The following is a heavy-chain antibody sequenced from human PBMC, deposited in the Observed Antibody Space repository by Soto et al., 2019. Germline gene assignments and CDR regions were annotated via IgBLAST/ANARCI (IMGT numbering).Heavy chain of an antibody. V-gene: IGHV3-30-3*01. CDR2: ISYDGSNK. J-gene: IGHJ4*02. CDR3: ARDRGDYYDSSGYYDPPGY. Sequence: GESLKISCAASGFTFSSYAMHWVRQAPGKGLEWVAVISYDGSNKYYADSVKDRFTISRDNSKNTLYLQMNSLRAEDTAVYYCARDRGDYYDSSGYYDPPGYWGQGTLVTVSS. CDR1: GFTFSSYA. D-gene: IGHD3-22*01.